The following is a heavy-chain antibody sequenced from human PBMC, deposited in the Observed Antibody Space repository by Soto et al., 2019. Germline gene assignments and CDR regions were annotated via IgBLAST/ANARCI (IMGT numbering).Heavy chain of an antibody. D-gene: IGHD3-9*01. CDR2: INHSGST. V-gene: IGHV4-34*01. CDR1: GGSFSGYY. CDR3: ARLGYFDWLNMAYYYMDV. J-gene: IGHJ6*03. Sequence: SETRSLTCAVYGGSFSGYYWSWIRQPPGKGLEWIGEINHSGSTNYNPSLKSRVTISVDTSKNQFSLKLSSVTAADTAVYYCARLGYFDWLNMAYYYMDVWGKGTTVTVSS.